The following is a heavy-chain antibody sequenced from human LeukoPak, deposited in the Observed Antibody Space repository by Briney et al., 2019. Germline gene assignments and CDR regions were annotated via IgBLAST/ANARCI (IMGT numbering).Heavy chain of an antibody. V-gene: IGHV1-69*01. J-gene: IGHJ3*02. CDR1: GGTFSTYA. CDR3: ARDRVVGLGIDNAFDI. CDR2: IIPVFGTS. D-gene: IGHD2-15*01. Sequence: ASVKVSCKASGGTFSTYAISWVRQAPGQGLEWMGGIIPVFGTSNYPQKFQGRVTITADESTSTAYMELSSLRSEDTAVFYCARDRVVGLGIDNAFDIWGHGTMVTVSS.